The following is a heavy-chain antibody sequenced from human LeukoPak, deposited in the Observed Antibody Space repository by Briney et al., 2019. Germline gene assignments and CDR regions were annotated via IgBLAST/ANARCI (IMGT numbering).Heavy chain of an antibody. CDR2: FNWNGGSR. Sequence: GGSLRLSCAASGFSFDGYAMTWVRQAPGKGLEWVSGFNWNGGSRGYADSVKGRFAISRDNAKNSLYLQMNSLRAEDTALYYCARGLSYYYDSSGYSGYFDYWGQGTLVTVSS. V-gene: IGHV3-20*04. J-gene: IGHJ4*02. CDR1: GFSFDGYA. D-gene: IGHD3-22*01. CDR3: ARGLSYYYDSSGYSGYFDY.